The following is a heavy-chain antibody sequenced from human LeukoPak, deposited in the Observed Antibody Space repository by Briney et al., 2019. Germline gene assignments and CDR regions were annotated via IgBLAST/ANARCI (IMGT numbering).Heavy chain of an antibody. J-gene: IGHJ3*02. V-gene: IGHV1-69*01. D-gene: IGHD1-7*01. Sequence: SVKVSCKASGGTCSSYAIGSVRQAPGQRLAWMGGIIPIFGTANYAQKFQGRVTITADESTSTAYMELSSLRSEDTAVYYCARDGLELPRGAFDIWGQGTMVTVSS. CDR1: GGTCSSYA. CDR3: ARDGLELPRGAFDI. CDR2: IIPIFGTA.